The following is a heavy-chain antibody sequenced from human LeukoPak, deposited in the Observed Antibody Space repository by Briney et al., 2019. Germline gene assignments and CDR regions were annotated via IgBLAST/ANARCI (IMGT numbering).Heavy chain of an antibody. V-gene: IGHV4-34*01. CDR3: ARKGGSWYDYYYYMDV. CDR2: INHSGST. J-gene: IGHJ6*03. D-gene: IGHD6-13*01. CDR1: GGSFSGYY. Sequence: SETLSITCAVYGGSFSGYYWSWIRQPPGKGLEWIGEINHSGSTNYNPSLKSRVTISVDTSKNQFSLKLSSVTAADTAVYYCARKGGSWYDYYYYMDVWGKGTTVTVSS.